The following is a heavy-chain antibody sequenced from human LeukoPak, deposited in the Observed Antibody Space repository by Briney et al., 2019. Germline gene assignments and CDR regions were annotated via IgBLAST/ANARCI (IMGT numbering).Heavy chain of an antibody. CDR3: ARDPRGSSYGGDDGY. V-gene: IGHV1-69*04. D-gene: IGHD5-18*01. CDR1: GGTFSSYA. J-gene: IGHJ4*02. CDR2: IIPILGIA. Sequence: SVKVSCEASGGTFSSYAISWVRQAPGQGLEWMGRIIPILGIANYAQKFQGRVTITADKSTSTAYMELSSLRSEDTAVYYCARDPRGSSYGGDDGYWGQGTLVTVSS.